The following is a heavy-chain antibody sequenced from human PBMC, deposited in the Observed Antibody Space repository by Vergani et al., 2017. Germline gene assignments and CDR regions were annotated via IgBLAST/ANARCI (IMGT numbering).Heavy chain of an antibody. J-gene: IGHJ6*02. Sequence: QVQLVESGGGLVKPGGSLRLSCAASGFTFSDYYMSWIRQAPGKGLEWVSYISSSGSTIYYADSVKGRFTISRDNAKNSLYLQMNSLRAEDTAVYYCARVMYYDFWSGYYTAYYYYGMDVWGQGTTVTVSS. CDR1: GFTFSDYY. D-gene: IGHD3-3*01. CDR2: ISSSGSTI. V-gene: IGHV3-11*01. CDR3: ARVMYYDFWSGYYTAYYYYGMDV.